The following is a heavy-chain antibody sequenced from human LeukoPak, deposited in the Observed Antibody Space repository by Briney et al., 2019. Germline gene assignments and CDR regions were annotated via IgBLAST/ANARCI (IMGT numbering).Heavy chain of an antibody. CDR3: ARDWIDRGTFDP. D-gene: IGHD2-2*03. Sequence: GGSLRLSCAASGFTFSSYYMHWVRQAPGKGLVWVSRIKSDGSVTGYADSVKGRFAISRDNAKNTMYLQMNTLRAEDTAVYYCARDWIDRGTFDPWGQGTLVTVSS. J-gene: IGHJ5*02. V-gene: IGHV3-74*01. CDR2: IKSDGSVT. CDR1: GFTFSSYY.